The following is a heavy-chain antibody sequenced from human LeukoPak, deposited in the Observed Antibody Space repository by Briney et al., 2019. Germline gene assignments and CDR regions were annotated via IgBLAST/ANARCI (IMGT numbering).Heavy chain of an antibody. CDR3: ARGASYSNYWRY. Sequence: SETLSLTCAVYGGSFSGYYWSWIRQPPGKGLEWIGEINHSGSTNYNPSLKSRVTISVDTSKNQFSLKLSSVTAADTAVYYCARGASYSNYWRYWGQGTLVTVSS. D-gene: IGHD4-11*01. J-gene: IGHJ4*02. V-gene: IGHV4-34*01. CDR2: INHSGST. CDR1: GGSFSGYY.